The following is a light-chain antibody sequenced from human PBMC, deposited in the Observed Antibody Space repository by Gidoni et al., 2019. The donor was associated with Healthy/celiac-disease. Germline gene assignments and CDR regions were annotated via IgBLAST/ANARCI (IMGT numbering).Light chain of an antibody. J-gene: IGKJ1*01. CDR1: QSVSSY. CDR3: QQRSNWPSLA. Sequence: ELVFTQSPATLSLSPGERATLSCRASQSVSSYLAWYQQKPGQAPRLLIYDASNRATGIPARFRGSGSGTDFTLTISSLEPEDFAVYYCQQRSNWPSLAFGQXTKVEIK. CDR2: DAS. V-gene: IGKV3-11*01.